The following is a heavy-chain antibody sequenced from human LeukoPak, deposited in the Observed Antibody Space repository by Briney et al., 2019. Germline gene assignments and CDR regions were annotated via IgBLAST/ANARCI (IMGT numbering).Heavy chain of an antibody. CDR2: IWYDGSNK. D-gene: IGHD6-6*01. Sequence: PGRSLRLSCAASGFTFSSYGMHWVRQAPGKGLEWVAVIWYDGSNKYYADSVKGRFTISRDNSKNTLYLQMNSLRAEDTAVYYCAKDAYSSSSDFDYWGQGTQVTVSS. J-gene: IGHJ4*02. CDR1: GFTFSSYG. CDR3: AKDAYSSSSDFDY. V-gene: IGHV3-33*06.